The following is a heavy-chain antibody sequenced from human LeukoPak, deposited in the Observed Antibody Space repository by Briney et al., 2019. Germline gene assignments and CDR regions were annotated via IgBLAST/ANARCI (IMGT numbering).Heavy chain of an antibody. D-gene: IGHD4-17*01. Sequence: PSQTLSLTCTVSGGSISSGGYYWSWIRQHPGKGLEWIGYIYYSGSTYYNPSLKSRVTISVYTSKNQFSLKLTSATAADTAVYYCARVKSHYGDQHFDYWGQGTLVTVSS. V-gene: IGHV4-31*03. CDR2: IYYSGST. CDR3: ARVKSHYGDQHFDY. J-gene: IGHJ4*02. CDR1: GGSISSGGYY.